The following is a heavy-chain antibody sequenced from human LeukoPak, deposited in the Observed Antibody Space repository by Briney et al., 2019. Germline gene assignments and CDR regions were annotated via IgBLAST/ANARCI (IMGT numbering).Heavy chain of an antibody. CDR3: ARERRRYYGSGSYPD. D-gene: IGHD3-10*01. V-gene: IGHV4-34*01. CDR1: GGSFSGYY. J-gene: IGHJ4*02. Sequence: SETLSLTCAVYGGSFSGYYWSWIRQPPGKGLEWIGEINHSGSTNYNPSLKSRVAISVDTSKNQFSLKLSSVTAADTAVYYCARERRRYYGSGSYPDWGQGTLVIVSS. CDR2: INHSGST.